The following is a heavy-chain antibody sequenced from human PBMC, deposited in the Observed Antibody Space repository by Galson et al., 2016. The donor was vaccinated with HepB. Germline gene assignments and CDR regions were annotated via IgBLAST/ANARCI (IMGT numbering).Heavy chain of an antibody. D-gene: IGHD3-16*01. CDR1: GYIFTHYY. J-gene: IGHJ4*02. V-gene: IGHV1-46*04. CDR2: INPISGST. Sequence: SCKASGYIFTHYYIHWVRQAPGQGLEWMGIINPISGSTTYAQKLRGRVSMTRDTSTRTVYMELTSLRSEDTAVYYCARGGEGHDFIDYWGQGTLVTVSS. CDR3: ARGGEGHDFIDY.